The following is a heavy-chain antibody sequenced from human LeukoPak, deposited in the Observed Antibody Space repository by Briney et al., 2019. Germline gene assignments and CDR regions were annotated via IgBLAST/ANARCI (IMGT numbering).Heavy chain of an antibody. CDR1: GFTFSSYW. Sequence: GGSLRLSCAASGFTFSSYWMSWVRQAPGKGLEWVANIKQDGSEKYYVDSVKGRFTISRDHAKNSLYLQMNSLRAEDTAVYYCARDPYYYDSSGYPDYWGQGTLVTVSS. CDR3: ARDPYYYDSSGYPDY. J-gene: IGHJ4*02. CDR2: IKQDGSEK. V-gene: IGHV3-7*04. D-gene: IGHD3-22*01.